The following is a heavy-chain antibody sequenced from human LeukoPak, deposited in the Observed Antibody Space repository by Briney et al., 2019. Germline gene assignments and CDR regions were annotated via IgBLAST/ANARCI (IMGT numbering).Heavy chain of an antibody. V-gene: IGHV4-59*01. J-gene: IGHJ2*01. CDR2: IYYSEST. CDR1: GGSISSYY. D-gene: IGHD1-26*01. Sequence: SETLSLTCTVSGGSISSYYWSWIRQPPGKGLEWIGYIYYSESTNYNPSLKSRVTISVDTSKNQFSLKLSSVTAADTAVYYCARVRGATGWYFDLWGRGTLVTVSS. CDR3: ARVRGATGWYFDL.